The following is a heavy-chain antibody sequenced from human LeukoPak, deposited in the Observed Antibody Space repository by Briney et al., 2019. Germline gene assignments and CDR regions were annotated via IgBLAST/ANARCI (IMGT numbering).Heavy chain of an antibody. Sequence: GGSLRLSCAASGFTFSRYSMNWVRQAPGKGLEWVSSISSRSSYIYYADSVKGRFTISRDNAKNSLYLQMNSLRAEDTAVYYCAREGVDRRGVYYYYMDVWGKGTTVTISS. CDR2: ISSRSSYI. V-gene: IGHV3-21*04. D-gene: IGHD3-16*01. CDR3: AREGVDRRGVYYYYMDV. J-gene: IGHJ6*03. CDR1: GFTFSRYS.